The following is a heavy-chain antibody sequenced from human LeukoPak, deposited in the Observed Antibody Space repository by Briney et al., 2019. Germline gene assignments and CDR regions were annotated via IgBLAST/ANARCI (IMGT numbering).Heavy chain of an antibody. J-gene: IGHJ4*02. CDR1: GSTVSNNY. Sequence: PGGSLRLSCAASGSTVSNNYMSWVRQAPGKGLEWVSVIYSGGSTYYADSVKGRFTISRDNSKNTLYLQMNSLRPEDTAVYYCASPIGYTYGPGYWGQGTLVTVSS. D-gene: IGHD5-18*01. CDR3: ASPIGYTYGPGY. V-gene: IGHV3-53*01. CDR2: IYSGGST.